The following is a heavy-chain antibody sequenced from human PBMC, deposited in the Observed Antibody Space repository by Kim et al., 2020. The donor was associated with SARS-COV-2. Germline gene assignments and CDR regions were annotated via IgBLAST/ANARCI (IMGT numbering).Heavy chain of an antibody. D-gene: IGHD3-3*01. J-gene: IGHJ4*02. CDR2: IYYSGST. CDR3: ASGKRPIFGVVTIPTFDY. Sequence: SETLSLTCTVSGGSISSYYWSWIRQPPGKGLEWIGYIYYSGSTNYNPSLKSRVTISVDTSKNQFSLKLSSVTAADTAVYYCASGKRPIFGVVTIPTFDYWGQGTLVTVSS. CDR1: GGSISSYY. V-gene: IGHV4-59*13.